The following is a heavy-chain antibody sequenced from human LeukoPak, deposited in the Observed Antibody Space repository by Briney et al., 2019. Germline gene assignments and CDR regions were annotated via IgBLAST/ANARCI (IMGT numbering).Heavy chain of an antibody. D-gene: IGHD6-19*01. Sequence: PSETLSLTCTVPGGSISSYYWNWIRQPPGKGLEWIGYIYYSGSTNYNPSLKSRVTMSVDTSKSQFSLKLSSVTAADTAVYYCARTYSGWPFDYWGQGTLVTVSS. CDR1: GGSISSYY. CDR2: IYYSGST. J-gene: IGHJ4*02. CDR3: ARTYSGWPFDY. V-gene: IGHV4-59*01.